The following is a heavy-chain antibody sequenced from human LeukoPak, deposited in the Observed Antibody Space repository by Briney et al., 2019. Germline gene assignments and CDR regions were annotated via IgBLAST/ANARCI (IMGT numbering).Heavy chain of an antibody. CDR3: AREVLGIYYYDFWSGYYRYFDY. Sequence: GGSLRLSCAASGFTFSSYAMSWVRQAPGKGLEWVSAISGSGGSTYCADSVKGRFTISRDNAKNSLYLQMNSLRAEDTAVYYCAREVLGIYYYDFWSGYYRYFDYWGQGTLVTVSS. CDR1: GFTFSSYA. CDR2: ISGSGGST. J-gene: IGHJ4*02. D-gene: IGHD3-3*01. V-gene: IGHV3-23*01.